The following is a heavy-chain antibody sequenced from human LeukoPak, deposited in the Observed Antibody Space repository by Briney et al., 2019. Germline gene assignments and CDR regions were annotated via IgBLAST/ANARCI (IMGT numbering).Heavy chain of an antibody. V-gene: IGHV4-39*07. CDR1: GGSISSSSYY. CDR2: IYYSGST. CDR3: ARVIWFGDARKFDP. D-gene: IGHD3-10*01. J-gene: IGHJ5*02. Sequence: PSETLSLTCTVSGGSISSSSYYWGWIRQPPGKGLEWIGSIYYSGSTYYNPSLKSRVTISVDTSKNQFSLKLGSVTAADTAVYYCARVIWFGDARKFDPWGQGTLVTVSS.